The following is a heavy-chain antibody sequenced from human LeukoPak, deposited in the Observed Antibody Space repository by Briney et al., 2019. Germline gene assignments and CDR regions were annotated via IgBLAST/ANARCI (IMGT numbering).Heavy chain of an antibody. D-gene: IGHD1-14*01. CDR3: AREIRPGNYYYYMDV. J-gene: IGHJ6*03. V-gene: IGHV4-38-2*02. Sequence: SETLSLTCTVSGYSISSGYYWGWIRQPPGKGLEWIGSIYHSGSTYYNPSLKSRVTISVDMSKNQFSLKLTSVTAADTAVYYCAREIRPGNYYYYMDVWGKGTTVTISS. CDR1: GYSISSGYY. CDR2: IYHSGST.